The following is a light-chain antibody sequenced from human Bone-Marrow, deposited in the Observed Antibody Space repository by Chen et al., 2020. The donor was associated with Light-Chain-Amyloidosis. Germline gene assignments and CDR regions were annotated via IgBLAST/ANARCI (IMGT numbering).Light chain of an antibody. V-gene: IGLV7-46*01. J-gene: IGLJ1*01. CDR2: DTS. CDR1: TGAVTSGHY. CDR3: LLSDTGARV. Sequence: QAVVTQEPSLTVSPGGTVTLTCGSSTGAVTSGHYPYWFQQKPGQAPRTLIYDTSNKHSWTPARFSGSLLGGKAALTLSGAQPEDEAEYYCLLSDTGARVFGTGTNVTVL.